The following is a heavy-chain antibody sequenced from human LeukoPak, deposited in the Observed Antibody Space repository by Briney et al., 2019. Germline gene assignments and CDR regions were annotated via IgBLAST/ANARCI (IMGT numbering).Heavy chain of an antibody. D-gene: IGHD3-22*01. J-gene: IGHJ3*02. Sequence: SETLSLTCTVSGGSISSGGYYWSWIRQHPGKGLEWIGYIYYSGSTRYNTSLNSRLTISRDTSTNQFSLRLSSVTAADTAVYYCARAGEYYYDNSGYYPNDAFDIWGQGTMVTVSS. CDR1: GGSISSGGYY. V-gene: IGHV4-31*03. CDR3: ARAGEYYYDNSGYYPNDAFDI. CDR2: IYYSGST.